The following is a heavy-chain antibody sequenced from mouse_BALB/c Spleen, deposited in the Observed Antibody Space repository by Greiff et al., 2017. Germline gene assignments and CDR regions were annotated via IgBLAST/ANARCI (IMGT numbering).Heavy chain of an antibody. D-gene: IGHD6-5*01. CDR3: ARAYPPSYAMDY. CDR2: ISSGGST. Sequence: EVKLVESGGGLVKPGGSLKLSCAASGFTFSSYAMSWVRQTPEKRLEWVASISSGGSTYYPDSVKGRFTISRDNARNILYLQMSSLRSEDTPMYYCARAYPPSYAMDYWGQGTSVTVSS. V-gene: IGHV5-6-5*01. CDR1: GFTFSSYA. J-gene: IGHJ4*01.